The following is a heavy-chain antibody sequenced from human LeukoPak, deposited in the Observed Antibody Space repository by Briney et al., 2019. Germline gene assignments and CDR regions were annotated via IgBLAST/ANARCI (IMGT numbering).Heavy chain of an antibody. D-gene: IGHD3-9*01. V-gene: IGHV3-23*01. Sequence: GGSLRLSCAASGFTVSSNYMSWVRQAPGKGLEWVSAISGSGGSTYYADSVKGRFTISRDNSKNTLYLQMNSLRAEDTAVYYCANERYLDWDTPEVNYWGQGTLVTVSS. CDR3: ANERYLDWDTPEVNY. CDR1: GFTVSSNY. CDR2: ISGSGGST. J-gene: IGHJ4*02.